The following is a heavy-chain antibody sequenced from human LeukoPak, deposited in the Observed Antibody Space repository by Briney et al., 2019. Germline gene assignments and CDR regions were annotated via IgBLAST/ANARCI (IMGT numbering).Heavy chain of an antibody. CDR1: GGTFISYA. Sequence: SVKVSCKASGGTFISYAISWVRQAPGQGLEWMGGIIPIFGTANYAQKFQGRVTITADESTSTAYMELSSLRSEDTAVYYCAGRNSGYDYWFDPWGQGTLVTVSS. V-gene: IGHV1-69*13. D-gene: IGHD5-12*01. CDR3: AGRNSGYDYWFDP. J-gene: IGHJ5*02. CDR2: IIPIFGTA.